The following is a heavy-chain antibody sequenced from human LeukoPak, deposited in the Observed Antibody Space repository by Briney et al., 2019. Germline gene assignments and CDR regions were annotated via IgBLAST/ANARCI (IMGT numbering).Heavy chain of an antibody. J-gene: IGHJ4*02. Sequence: GRSLRLSCAASGFTFDDYAMHWVRQAPGKGLEWVANIKQDGSVKYYVDSVKGRFTISRDNAKNSVFLQMDSLRAEDTAVYYCATHDVLTGYPYFDFWGQGTLVTVSS. CDR2: IKQDGSVK. V-gene: IGHV3-7*01. CDR1: GFTFDDYA. CDR3: ATHDVLTGYPYFDF. D-gene: IGHD3-9*01.